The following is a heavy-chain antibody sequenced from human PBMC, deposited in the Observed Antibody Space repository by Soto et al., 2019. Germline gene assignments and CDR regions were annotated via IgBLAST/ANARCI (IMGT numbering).Heavy chain of an antibody. Sequence: GGSLRLSCAASGFTFSSYAMSWVRQAPGKGLEWVSAISGSGGSTYYADSVKGRFTISRDNSKNTLYLQMNSLRAEDTAVYYCAKGVYDFWSGYYGYGMDVWGRGTRVTVSS. CDR3: AKGVYDFWSGYYGYGMDV. J-gene: IGHJ6*02. CDR2: ISGSGGST. V-gene: IGHV3-23*01. CDR1: GFTFSSYA. D-gene: IGHD3-3*01.